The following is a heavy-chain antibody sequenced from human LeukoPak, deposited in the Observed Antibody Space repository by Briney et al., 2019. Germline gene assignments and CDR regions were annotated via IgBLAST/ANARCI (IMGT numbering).Heavy chain of an antibody. V-gene: IGHV4-39*07. CDR3: ARSGTTGTTEFDY. J-gene: IGHJ4*02. D-gene: IGHD1-1*01. CDR2: IYYSGST. CDR1: GGSISSSSYY. Sequence: SETLSLTCTVSGGSISSSSYYWGWIRQPPGKGLEWIGSIYYSGSTYYNPSLKSRVTISVDTSKNQFYLKLSSVTAADTAVYYCARSGTTGTTEFDYWGQGTLVTVSS.